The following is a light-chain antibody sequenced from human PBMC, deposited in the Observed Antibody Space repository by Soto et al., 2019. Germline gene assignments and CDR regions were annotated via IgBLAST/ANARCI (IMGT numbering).Light chain of an antibody. CDR2: GAA. J-gene: IGKJ2*01. CDR3: QQYGTSLT. CDR1: QSVTSNY. V-gene: IGKV3-20*01. Sequence: EIVLTQSPGTLSLSPGERATLSCRASQSVTSNYLAWYQHKPGQAPRCLIYGAASRSTGIPDRFSGSGSGTDFTLTISILEPEDFAVYYGQQYGTSLTFGQGTKLEIK.